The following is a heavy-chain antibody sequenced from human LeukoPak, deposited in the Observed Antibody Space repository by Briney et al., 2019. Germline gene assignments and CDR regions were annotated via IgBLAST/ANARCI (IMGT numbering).Heavy chain of an antibody. CDR3: ARDGYLSGWSGLFDY. D-gene: IGHD6-19*01. J-gene: IGHJ4*02. Sequence: PGGSLRLSCAASGFTFSSYSMNWVRQAPGKGLEWVSYISSSSSTIYYADSVKGRFTISRDNAKNSLYLQMNSLRAEDTAVYYCARDGYLSGWSGLFDYWGQGTLVTVSS. CDR1: GFTFSSYS. CDR2: ISSSSSTI. V-gene: IGHV3-48*01.